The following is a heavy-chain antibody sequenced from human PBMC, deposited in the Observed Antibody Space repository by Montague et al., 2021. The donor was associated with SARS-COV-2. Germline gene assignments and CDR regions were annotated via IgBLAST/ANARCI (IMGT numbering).Heavy chain of an antibody. V-gene: IGHV3-33*01. CDR1: GFTFSDYY. CDR3: ARGADGEGSYYFDY. Sequence: SLRLSCAASGFTFSDYYMRWVRQAPGKGLEWVAFIWGNGSYKYYADSVKGRFTISRDNAKNTLYLQMKSLRAEDTAVYYRARGADGEGSYYFDYWGQGTLVTVSS. D-gene: IGHD5-18*01. J-gene: IGHJ4*02. CDR2: IWGNGSYK.